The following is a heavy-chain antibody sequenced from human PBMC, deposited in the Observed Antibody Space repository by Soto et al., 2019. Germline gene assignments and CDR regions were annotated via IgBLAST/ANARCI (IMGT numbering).Heavy chain of an antibody. J-gene: IGHJ3*02. CDR3: ARDHGKGSGSYYDAFDI. D-gene: IGHD3-10*01. CDR1: GFTFSSYS. V-gene: IGHV3-48*02. Sequence: GGSLRLSCAASGFTFSSYSMNWVRQAPGKGLEWVSYISSSSSTIYYADSVKGRFTISRDNAKNSLYLQMNSLRDEDTAVYYCARDHGKGSGSYYDAFDIWGQGTMVTVSS. CDR2: ISSSSSTI.